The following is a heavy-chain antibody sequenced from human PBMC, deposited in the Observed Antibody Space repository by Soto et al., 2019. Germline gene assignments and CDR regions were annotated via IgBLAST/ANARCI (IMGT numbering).Heavy chain of an antibody. CDR3: ARAATYGDYFDY. V-gene: IGHV3-11*01. D-gene: IGHD4-17*01. CDR2: ISSSGSTI. CDR1: GFTFSDYY. Sequence: GGSLRLSCAASGFTFSDYYMSWIRQAPGKGQERVSYISSSGSTIYYADSVKGRFTISRDNAKNSLYLQMNSLRAEDTAVYYCARAATYGDYFDYWGQGTLVTVSS. J-gene: IGHJ4*02.